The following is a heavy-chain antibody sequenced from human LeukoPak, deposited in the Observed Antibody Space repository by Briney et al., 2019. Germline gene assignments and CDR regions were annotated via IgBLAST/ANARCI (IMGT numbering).Heavy chain of an antibody. CDR2: ISGSGGST. J-gene: IGHJ6*03. CDR1: GFTFSSYG. V-gene: IGHV3-23*01. Sequence: GGSLRLSCAASGFTFSSYGMSWVRQAPGKGLEWVSAISGSGGSTYYADSVKGRFTISRDNSKNTLYLQMNSLRAEDTAVYYCAKGGVGYGWYHYYYMDVWGKGTTVTVSS. CDR3: AKGGVGYGWYHYYYMDV. D-gene: IGHD6-19*01.